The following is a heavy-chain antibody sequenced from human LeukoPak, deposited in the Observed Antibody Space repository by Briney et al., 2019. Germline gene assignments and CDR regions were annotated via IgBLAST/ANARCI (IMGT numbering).Heavy chain of an antibody. Sequence: PGGSLRLSCAASGFTFSSYGMHWVRQAPGKGLEWVSYISSSSSTRYYADSVKGRFTISRDNAKNSLYLQMNSLRAEDTAVYYCARDPPIVRASDVVVDWGQGTLVTVSS. J-gene: IGHJ4*02. CDR1: GFTFSSYG. V-gene: IGHV3-48*01. CDR3: ARDPPIVRASDVVVD. D-gene: IGHD2-21*01. CDR2: ISSSSSTR.